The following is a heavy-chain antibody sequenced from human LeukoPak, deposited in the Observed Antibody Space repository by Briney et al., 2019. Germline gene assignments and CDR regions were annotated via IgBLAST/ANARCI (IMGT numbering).Heavy chain of an antibody. D-gene: IGHD3-22*01. CDR1: GGTFSSYA. J-gene: IGHJ4*02. Sequence: ASVKVSCKASGGTFSSYAIRWVRQAPGQGLEWMGRIIPILGIANYAQKFQGRVTITADKSTSTAYMELSSLRSEDTAVYYCARGSDYDSSGYYYLGYWGQGTLVTVSS. CDR3: ARGSDYDSSGYYYLGY. V-gene: IGHV1-69*04. CDR2: IIPILGIA.